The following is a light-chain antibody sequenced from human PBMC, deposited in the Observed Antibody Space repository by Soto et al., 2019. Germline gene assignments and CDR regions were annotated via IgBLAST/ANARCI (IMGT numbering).Light chain of an antibody. V-gene: IGLV1-51*01. CDR2: DNN. J-gene: IGLJ3*02. CDR3: ATWDSTLNGWV. Sequence: QSVLTQPPSVSAAPGQQVTISCSGRSSNIGNNFASWYQQLPGTAPKLLIYDNNNRPSGIPDRFSGYKSGTSATLVITGLQTGDEADYHCATWDSTLNGWVFGGGTKLTVL. CDR1: SSNIGNNF.